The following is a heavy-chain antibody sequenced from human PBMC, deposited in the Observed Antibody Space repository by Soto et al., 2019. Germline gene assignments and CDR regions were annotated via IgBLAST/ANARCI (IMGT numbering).Heavy chain of an antibody. CDR3: ATAKIRFLEYLSHYFTY. CDR2: FVPEEGGT. V-gene: IGHV1-24*01. J-gene: IGHJ4*02. CDR1: GYSLSELS. Sequence: QVQLVQSGSEVKKPGASVKVSCKVSGYSLSELSMQWVRQAPGKGLEWMGGFVPEEGGTIYAQKFQGRVTMTEDTGTDTAYMELSNLRSEDAAVYYCATAKIRFLEYLSHYFTYWGQGTLVTVSS. D-gene: IGHD3-3*01.